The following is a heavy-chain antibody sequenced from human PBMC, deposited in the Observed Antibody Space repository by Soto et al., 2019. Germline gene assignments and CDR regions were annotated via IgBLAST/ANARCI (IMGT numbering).Heavy chain of an antibody. CDR3: ARSALLWWALDS. CDR2: ISASGHSA. V-gene: IGHV3-23*01. D-gene: IGHD2-15*01. J-gene: IGHJ4*02. Sequence: DVELLESGGGLVHPGGSPRLSCTASGFSLGDYCMNWVRQTPGKGLEWVSTISASGHSAYSADSVKGRLIISRDNSKNTLYLQMNSLRAEDTAVYYCARSALLWWALDSWGQGTLVAVSS. CDR1: GFSLGDYC.